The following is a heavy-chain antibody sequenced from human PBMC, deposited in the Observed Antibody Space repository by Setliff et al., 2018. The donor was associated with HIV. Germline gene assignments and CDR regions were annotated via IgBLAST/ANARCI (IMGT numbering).Heavy chain of an antibody. CDR1: GYTFTSYY. Sequence: ASVKVSCKASGYTFTSYYMHWVRQAPGQELEWMGIINPSGGSTRYAQKFQGRVTMTRDTSTSTVYMELSSLRSEDTAVYYCARDGYYNSWSGYGYYYYYMDVWGKGTTVTVSS. CDR3: ARDGYYNSWSGYGYYYYYMDV. V-gene: IGHV1-46*01. J-gene: IGHJ6*03. D-gene: IGHD3-3*01. CDR2: INPSGGST.